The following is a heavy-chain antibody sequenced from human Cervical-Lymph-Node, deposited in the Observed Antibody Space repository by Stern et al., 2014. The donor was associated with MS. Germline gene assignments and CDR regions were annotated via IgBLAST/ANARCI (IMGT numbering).Heavy chain of an antibody. J-gene: IGHJ4*02. CDR1: GYTFTDYY. Sequence: QLQLVQSGAEVKKPGASVQVSCKTSGYTFTDYYIHWVRQAPGQVLEWMGRINPTNGEANYAQKFQGRVTMTRHMSVTTAYLELDRLRSDDTAVYYCVRDSGADYWGQGALVTVSS. CDR2: INPTNGEA. CDR3: VRDSGADY. V-gene: IGHV1-2*06. D-gene: IGHD2-15*01.